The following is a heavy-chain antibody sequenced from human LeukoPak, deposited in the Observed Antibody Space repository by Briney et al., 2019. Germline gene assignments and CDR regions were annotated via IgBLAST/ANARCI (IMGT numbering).Heavy chain of an antibody. J-gene: IGHJ6*03. CDR1: GGTFSSYA. Sequence: SVKVSFKASGGTFSSYAISWVRQAPGQGLEWMGGIIPIFGTANYAQKFQGRVTITTDESTSTAYMELSSLRSEDTAVYYCARSGSLEPPYYYYYYMDVWGKGTTVTVSS. CDR2: IIPIFGTA. CDR3: ARSGSLEPPYYYYYYMDV. D-gene: IGHD1-1*01. V-gene: IGHV1-69*05.